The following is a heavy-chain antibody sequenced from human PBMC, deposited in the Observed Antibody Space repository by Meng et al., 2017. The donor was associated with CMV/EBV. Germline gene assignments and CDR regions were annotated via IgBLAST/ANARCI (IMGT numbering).Heavy chain of an antibody. D-gene: IGHD2-2*02. CDR3: ARDGGDCSSTSCYTHGYYGMDV. J-gene: IGHJ6*02. CDR2: ISSSSSYI. CDR1: GFTFSSYS. V-gene: IGHV3-21*01. Sequence: SCAASGFTFSSYSMNWVRQAPGKGLEWVSSISSSSSYIYYADSVKGRFTISRDNAKNSLYLQMNSLRAEDTAVYYCARDGGDCSSTSCYTHGYYGMDVWGQGTTVTVSS.